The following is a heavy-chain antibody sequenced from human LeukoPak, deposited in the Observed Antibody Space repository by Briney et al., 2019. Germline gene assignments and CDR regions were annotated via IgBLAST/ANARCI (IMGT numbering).Heavy chain of an antibody. V-gene: IGHV1-46*01. CDR2: INPTGGST. Sequence: ASVKVSCKASGYTFTGNYMHWARQAPGQGLEWMGVINPTGGSTSYAHKFQGRITLTRDMSTSTDYLELSSLRSDDTAVYYCARDISVRDAAWWYNPWGQGTLVTVSS. CDR3: ARDISVRDAAWWYNP. D-gene: IGHD5-24*01. J-gene: IGHJ5*02. CDR1: GYTFTGNY.